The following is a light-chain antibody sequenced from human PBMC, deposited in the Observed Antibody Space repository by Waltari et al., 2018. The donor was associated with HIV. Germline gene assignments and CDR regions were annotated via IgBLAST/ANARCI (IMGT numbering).Light chain of an antibody. CDR1: LLPRNY. CDR2: EDT. J-gene: IGLJ1*01. Sequence: SYELTQPPSVSVSPGQTARITCFGALLPRNYAYWYQQKSGQAPVLVIHEDTKRPSGIPERFSGSSSGTVATLTITGAQVEDGADYYCFSTDSSGNHYVFGTGTKVTVL. CDR3: FSTDSSGNHYV. V-gene: IGLV3-10*01.